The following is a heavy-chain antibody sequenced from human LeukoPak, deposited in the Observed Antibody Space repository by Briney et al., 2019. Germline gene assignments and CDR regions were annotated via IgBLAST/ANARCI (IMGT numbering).Heavy chain of an antibody. Sequence: PGGSLRLSCAASGFTVSSNYMSWVRQAPGKGLEWVSVIYSGGSTYYADSVKGRFTISRDNSKNTLYLQMNSLRAEDTAVYYCASSTSGYSYGYGAFDIWGQGTMVTVSS. CDR1: GFTVSSNY. CDR2: IYSGGST. V-gene: IGHV3-53*01. D-gene: IGHD5-18*01. J-gene: IGHJ3*02. CDR3: ASSTSGYSYGYGAFDI.